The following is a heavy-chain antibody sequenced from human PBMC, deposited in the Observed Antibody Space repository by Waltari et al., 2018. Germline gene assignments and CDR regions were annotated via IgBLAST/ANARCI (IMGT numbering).Heavy chain of an antibody. CDR3: ARQRLWELTFDY. CDR2: IYYSGST. Sequence: QLQLQESGPGLVKPSETLSLTCTVSGGSISSSSYYWGGIRQPPGKGLEWIGRIYYSGSTYYSPSLKGRVTISVDTSKSQFSLKLSSVTAADTAVYYCARQRLWELTFDYWGQGTLVTVSS. CDR1: GGSISSSSYY. J-gene: IGHJ4*02. D-gene: IGHD1-26*01. V-gene: IGHV4-39*01.